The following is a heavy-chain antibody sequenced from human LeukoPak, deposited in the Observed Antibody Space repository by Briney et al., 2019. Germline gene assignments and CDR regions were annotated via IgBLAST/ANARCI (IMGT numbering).Heavy chain of an antibody. J-gene: IGHJ4*02. CDR2: ISSSSGYT. CDR1: GFMYSDYY. V-gene: IGHV3-11*06. CDR3: ARGDEGRNGVTVGY. D-gene: IGHD2-8*01. Sequence: GGSLRLSCAASGFMYSDYYMTWIRQAPGKGLEWVSYISSSSGYTNYADSVKGRFTISRDNAKNSMYLQMNSLRAEDTAVYYCARGDEGRNGVTVGYWGQGTLVTVSS.